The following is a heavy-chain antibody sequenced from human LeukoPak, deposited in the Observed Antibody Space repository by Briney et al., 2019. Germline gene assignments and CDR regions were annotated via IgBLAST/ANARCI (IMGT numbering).Heavy chain of an antibody. CDR3: ARGELWFGEFDY. J-gene: IGHJ4*02. CDR2: IIPIFGTA. CDR1: GYTFTGYY. Sequence: SVKVSCKASGYTFTGYYMHWERQAPGQGLEWMGGIIPIFGTANYAQKFQGRVTITADESTSTAYMELSSLRSEDTAVYYCARGELWFGEFDYWGQGTLVTVSS. D-gene: IGHD3-10*01. V-gene: IGHV1-69*13.